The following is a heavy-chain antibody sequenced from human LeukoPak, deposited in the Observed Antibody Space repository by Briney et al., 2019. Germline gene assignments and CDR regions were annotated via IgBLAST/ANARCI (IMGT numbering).Heavy chain of an antibody. Sequence: GGSLILSCAASGFTFSSYGMHWVRQAPGKGLEWVAVIWYDGSNKYYADSVKGRFTISRGNSKNTLYLQMNSLRAEDTAVYYCARGFSDYYDSSGYYPYYFDYWGQGTLVTVSS. J-gene: IGHJ4*02. CDR1: GFTFSSYG. V-gene: IGHV3-33*08. CDR3: ARGFSDYYDSSGYYPYYFDY. D-gene: IGHD3-22*01. CDR2: IWYDGSNK.